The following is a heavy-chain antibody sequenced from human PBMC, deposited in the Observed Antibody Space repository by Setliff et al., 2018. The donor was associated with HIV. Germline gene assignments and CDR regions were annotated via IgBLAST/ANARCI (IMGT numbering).Heavy chain of an antibody. V-gene: IGHV4-39*07. J-gene: IGHJ6*03. CDR3: ARAIQPYYMDV. CDR2: IYYSGST. Sequence: PSETLSLTCTVSGGSISSGSYYWSWIRQPPGKGLEWIGSIYYSGSTNYNPSLKSRVTISVDTSKNQFSLKLRSVTAADTAVYYCARAIQPYYMDVWGKGTTVTVSS. CDR1: GGSISSGSYY.